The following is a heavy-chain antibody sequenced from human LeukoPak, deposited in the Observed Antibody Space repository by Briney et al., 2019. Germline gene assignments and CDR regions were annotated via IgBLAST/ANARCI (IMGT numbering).Heavy chain of an antibody. CDR1: GFTFSSYE. CDR2: IWYDGSNK. J-gene: IGHJ4*02. CDR3: ARDYYDSSGYPYFDY. Sequence: PGGSLRLSCAASGFTFSSYEMNWVRQAPGKGLEWVAVIWYDGSNKYYADSVKGRFTTSRDNSKNTLYLQMNSLRAEDTAVYYCARDYYDSSGYPYFDYWGQGTLVTVSS. D-gene: IGHD3-22*01. V-gene: IGHV3-33*08.